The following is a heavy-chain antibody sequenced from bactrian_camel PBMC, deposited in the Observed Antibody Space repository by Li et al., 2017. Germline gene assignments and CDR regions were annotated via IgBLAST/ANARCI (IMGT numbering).Heavy chain of an antibody. J-gene: IGHJ6*01. V-gene: IGHV3S55*01. Sequence: HVQLVESGGGSVQAGESLRLSCTASSDTARCMGWFRQAPGKEREGVAAIYVDSGNSYYRDSVKGRFTISLDNTKPNLQMNDLKPEDTAMYYCAANPDVVVAGTSLLGLAPRSGYWGQGTQVT. D-gene: IGHD1*01. CDR2: IYVDSGNS. CDR1: SDTARC. CDR3: AANPDVVVAGTSLLGLAPRSGY.